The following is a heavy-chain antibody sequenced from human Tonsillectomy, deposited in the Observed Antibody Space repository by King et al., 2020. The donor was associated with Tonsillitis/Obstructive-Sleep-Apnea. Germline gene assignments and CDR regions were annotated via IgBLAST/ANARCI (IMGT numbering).Heavy chain of an antibody. J-gene: IGHJ4*02. V-gene: IGHV4-39*01. Sequence: QLQESGPGLVKPSETLSLTCTVSGGSISSSGYYWGLIRQPPGKGLEWIGSFHYSGRTYYNPSLPSRVTMSIDTSKNQFSLKLGSVTAADTAVYYCASPATPWGQGTLVTVSS. CDR2: FHYSGRT. D-gene: IGHD5-12*01. CDR3: ASPATP. CDR1: GGSISSSGYY.